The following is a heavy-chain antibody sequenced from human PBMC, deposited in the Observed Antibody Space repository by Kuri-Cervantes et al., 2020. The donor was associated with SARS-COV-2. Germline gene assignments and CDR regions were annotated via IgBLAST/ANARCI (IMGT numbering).Heavy chain of an antibody. CDR1: GYTFTSYD. V-gene: IGHV1-8*03. CDR2: MNPNSGNT. D-gene: IGHD1-1*01. CDR3: ARDIGDWNPDGFDI. Sequence: ASVKVSCKASGYTFTSYDINWVRQATGQGLEWMGWMNPNSGNTGYAQKFQGRVTITRNTSISTAYMELSSLRSEDTAVYYCARDIGDWNPDGFDIWGQGTMVTVSS. J-gene: IGHJ3*02.